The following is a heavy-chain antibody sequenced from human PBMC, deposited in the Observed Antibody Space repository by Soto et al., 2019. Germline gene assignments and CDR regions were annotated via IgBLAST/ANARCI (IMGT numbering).Heavy chain of an antibody. J-gene: IGHJ4*02. CDR3: ARGSIVATSLTQFDY. V-gene: IGHV3-21*01. Sequence: SLRLSCAASGFTFWSYSMYWVRQAPGKGLEWVSSISTSSSYIYYADSVKGRFTVSRDNAKNSLYLQINSLRDEDTAVYYCARGSIVATSLTQFDYWGQGTLVTVSS. D-gene: IGHD5-12*01. CDR2: ISTSSSYI. CDR1: GFTFWSYS.